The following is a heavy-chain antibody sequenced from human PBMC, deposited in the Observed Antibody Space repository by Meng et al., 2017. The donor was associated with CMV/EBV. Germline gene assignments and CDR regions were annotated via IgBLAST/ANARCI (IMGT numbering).Heavy chain of an antibody. CDR1: GGSFSGYY. Sequence: GSLRLSCAVYGGSFSGYYWSWIRQPPGKGLEWIGEINHSGSTNYNPSLKSRVTISVDTSKNQFSLKLSPVTAADTAVYYCARAQTIHAVDVWGQGTTVTVSS. CDR3: ARAQTIHAVDV. CDR2: INHSGST. D-gene: IGHD5-24*01. J-gene: IGHJ6*02. V-gene: IGHV4-34*01.